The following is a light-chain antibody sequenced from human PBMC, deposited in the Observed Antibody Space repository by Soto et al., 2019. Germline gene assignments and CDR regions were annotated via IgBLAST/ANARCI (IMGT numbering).Light chain of an antibody. V-gene: IGKV3-11*01. CDR2: DAS. Sequence: EIVLTQSPATLSLSPGERATLSCRASQSVNSYLAWYQQRPGQAPRLLIYDASNRATGIPARLSGSGSGTAFTLTISSLEPEDFAIYYCQQRSSWPPPTFGGG. CDR1: QSVNSY. J-gene: IGKJ4*01. CDR3: QQRSSWPPPT.